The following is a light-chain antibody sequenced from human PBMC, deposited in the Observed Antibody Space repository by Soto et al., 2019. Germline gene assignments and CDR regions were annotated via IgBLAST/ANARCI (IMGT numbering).Light chain of an antibody. Sequence: SVLTQPPSASGTPGQRVTISCSGSSSNIGRNTVTWYRQVPGTAPKLLIYSNHQRSSGVPDRFSGSKSGTSASLAISGLQSGDEAEYYCAAWDDSLTGYVFGTGTKVTVL. J-gene: IGLJ1*01. CDR2: SNH. V-gene: IGLV1-44*01. CDR3: AAWDDSLTGYV. CDR1: SSNIGRNT.